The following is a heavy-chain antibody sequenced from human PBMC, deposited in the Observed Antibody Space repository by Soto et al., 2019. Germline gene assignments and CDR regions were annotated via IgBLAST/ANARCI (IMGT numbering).Heavy chain of an antibody. V-gene: IGHV3-30*18. CDR3: AKDHYWGSSWPNYNWFDP. CDR2: ISYDGSNK. D-gene: IGHD6-13*01. Sequence: QVQLVESGGGVVQPGRSLRLSCAASGFTFSSYGMHWVRQAPGKGLEWVAVISYDGSNKYYADSVKGRFTISRDNSKNTLSLQMNSLRAEDTAVYYCAKDHYWGSSWPNYNWFDPWGQGTLVTVSS. J-gene: IGHJ5*02. CDR1: GFTFSSYG.